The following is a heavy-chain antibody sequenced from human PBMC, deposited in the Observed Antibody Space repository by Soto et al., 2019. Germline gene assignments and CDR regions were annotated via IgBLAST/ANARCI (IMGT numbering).Heavy chain of an antibody. J-gene: IGHJ4*02. V-gene: IGHV4-61*01. D-gene: IGHD2-8*01. CDR3: ARSMGVWPACTNGVCSTTLHYYFDY. CDR1: GGSVSSGSYY. Sequence: QVQLQESGPGLVKPSETLSLTCTVSGGSVSSGSYYWSWIRQPPGKGLEWIGYIYYSGSTNYNPSLKSRVTISVDTSKNQFSLKLSSVTAADTAVYYCARSMGVWPACTNGVCSTTLHYYFDYWGQGTLVTVSS. CDR2: IYYSGST.